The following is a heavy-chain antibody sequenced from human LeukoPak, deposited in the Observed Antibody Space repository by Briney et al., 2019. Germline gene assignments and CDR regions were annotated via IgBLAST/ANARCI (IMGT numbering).Heavy chain of an antibody. CDR2: ISGSGGST. V-gene: IGHV3-23*01. CDR3: AKRFYYDSSGYYYYGMDV. D-gene: IGHD3-22*01. J-gene: IGHJ6*02. CDR1: GFTFSIYA. Sequence: GGSLRLSCAASGFTFSIYAMSWVRQAPGKGLEWVSAISGSGGSTYYADSVKGRFTISRDNSKNTLYLQMNSLRAEDTAVYYCAKRFYYDSSGYYYYGMDVWGQGTTVTVSS.